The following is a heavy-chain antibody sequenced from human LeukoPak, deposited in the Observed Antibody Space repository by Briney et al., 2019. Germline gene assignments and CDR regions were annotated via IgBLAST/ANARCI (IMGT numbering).Heavy chain of an antibody. CDR2: IYYSGST. J-gene: IGHJ4*02. CDR3: ASSVRSRQLVRPRYYFDY. Sequence: SETLSLTCAVYGESFSGYYWSWIRQPPRKGLEWIGYIYYSGSTNYNPSLKSRVTISVDTSKNQFSLKLSSVTAADTAVYYCASSVRSRQLVRPRYYFDYWGQGTLVTVSS. V-gene: IGHV4-59*01. CDR1: GESFSGYY. D-gene: IGHD6-13*01.